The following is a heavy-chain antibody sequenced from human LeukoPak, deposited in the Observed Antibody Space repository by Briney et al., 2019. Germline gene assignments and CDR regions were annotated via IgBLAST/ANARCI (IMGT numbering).Heavy chain of an antibody. CDR3: ARRLELPYYYYGMDV. CDR2: MYPNSGNT. J-gene: IGHJ6*02. V-gene: IGHV1-8*01. D-gene: IGHD1-26*01. CDR1: GYTFTRYD. Sequence: ASLKVSCTASGYTFTRYDINWVRQAPGQGLEWMGWMYPNSGNTSYAQNFKGGVTMTRNTSISTAYMELSSLRSEDTPGYYCARRLELPYYYYGMDVWGQGTTVTVSS.